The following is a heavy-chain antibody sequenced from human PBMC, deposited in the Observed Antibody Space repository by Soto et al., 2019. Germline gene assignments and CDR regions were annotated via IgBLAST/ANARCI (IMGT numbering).Heavy chain of an antibody. J-gene: IGHJ4*02. Sequence: EVQLVESGGGLVQPGGSVRLSCATSGFTFSDHYMDWVRRAPGKGLEWVGRIRMKVNGSTTQYAASVKGRFTISRDDSKNYLYVQLNSLKIEDTAIYYCVRVGERYNFDYWGQGTLVTVSS. CDR3: VRVGERYNFDY. CDR2: IRMKVNGSTT. D-gene: IGHD5-18*01. V-gene: IGHV3-72*01. CDR1: GFTFSDHY.